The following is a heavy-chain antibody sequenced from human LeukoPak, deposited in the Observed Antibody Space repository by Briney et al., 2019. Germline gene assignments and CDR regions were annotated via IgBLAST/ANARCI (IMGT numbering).Heavy chain of an antibody. V-gene: IGHV1-24*01. CDR3: ASLMITFGGVTVDY. D-gene: IGHD3-16*01. J-gene: IGHJ4*02. Sequence: ASVKVSCKVSGYTLTELSMHWVRQAPGKGLEWMGGFDPEDGETIYAQKFQGRVTITADKSTSTAYMELSSLRSEDTAVYYCASLMITFGGVTVDYWGQGTLVTVSS. CDR1: GYTLTELS. CDR2: FDPEDGET.